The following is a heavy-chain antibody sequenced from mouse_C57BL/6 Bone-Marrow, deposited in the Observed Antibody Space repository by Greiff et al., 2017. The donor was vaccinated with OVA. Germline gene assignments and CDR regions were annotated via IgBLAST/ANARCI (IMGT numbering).Heavy chain of an antibody. D-gene: IGHD1-1*01. CDR1: GYTFTSYW. J-gene: IGHJ3*01. CDR2: IDPSDSET. V-gene: IGHV1-52*01. CDR3: AREDYGSSAWFAY. Sequence: QVQLQQPGAKLVRPGSSVKLSCKASGYTFTSYWMHWVKQRPIQGLEWIGNIDPSDSETHYNQKFKDKATLTVDKSSSTAYMQLSSLTSEDSAVYYCAREDYGSSAWFAYWGQGTLVTVSA.